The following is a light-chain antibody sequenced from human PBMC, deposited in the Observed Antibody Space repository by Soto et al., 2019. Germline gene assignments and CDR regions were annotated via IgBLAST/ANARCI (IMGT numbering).Light chain of an antibody. CDR2: DVG. CDR3: CSFTGNSFV. V-gene: IGLV2-11*01. CDR1: SSVVGRYAY. Sequence: QSALTQPRSVSGSPGQSVTISCAGTSSVVGRYAYVSWYQQHPGKVPKLMMYDVGNRPSGVPDRFSGSKSGNTASLTISGLQAEDEADYYCCSFTGNSFVFGTGTKLTVL. J-gene: IGLJ1*01.